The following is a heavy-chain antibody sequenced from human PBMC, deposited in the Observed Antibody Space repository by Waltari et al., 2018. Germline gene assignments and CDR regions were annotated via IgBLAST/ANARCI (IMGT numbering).Heavy chain of an antibody. D-gene: IGHD4-17*01. Sequence: QLQLQESGPGLVKPSETLSLTCSVSGASISSSNYYWGWIRQPPGKGLEWIGSMFNGGSTDYNPSLKSRVTISVDTSKNQFSLRLNSVTAADTAIYYCARHGYSGGWFDPRGQGTLVTVSS. J-gene: IGHJ5*02. CDR3: ARHGYSGGWFDP. CDR2: MFNGGST. V-gene: IGHV4-39*01. CDR1: GASISSSNYY.